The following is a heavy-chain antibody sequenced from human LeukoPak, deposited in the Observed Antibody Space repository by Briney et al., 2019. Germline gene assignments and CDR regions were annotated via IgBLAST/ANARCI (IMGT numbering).Heavy chain of an antibody. Sequence: PSETLSLTCTVSGGSISSGGYYWSWIRQPPGKGLEWIGYISHSGSTYYNPSLRSRVTISVDRSKNQFSLKLTSVTAADTAAYYCASDLGYCSSTSCRYFDPWGQGTLVTVSS. CDR1: GGSISSGGYY. CDR3: ASDLGYCSSTSCRYFDP. D-gene: IGHD2-2*01. J-gene: IGHJ5*02. V-gene: IGHV4-30-2*01. CDR2: ISHSGST.